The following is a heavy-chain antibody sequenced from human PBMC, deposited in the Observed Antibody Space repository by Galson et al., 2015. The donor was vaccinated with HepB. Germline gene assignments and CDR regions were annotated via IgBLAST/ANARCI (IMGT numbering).Heavy chain of an antibody. CDR2: ISYDGSNK. CDR3: AKDDVVGATTGFFDAFDI. CDR1: GFTFSSYG. Sequence: SLRLSCAASGFTFSSYGMHWVRQAPGKGLEWVAVISYDGSNKYYADSVKGRFTISRDNSKNTLYLQMNSLRAEDTAVYYCAKDDVVGATTGFFDAFDIWGQGTMVTVS. D-gene: IGHD1-26*01. V-gene: IGHV3-30*18. J-gene: IGHJ3*02.